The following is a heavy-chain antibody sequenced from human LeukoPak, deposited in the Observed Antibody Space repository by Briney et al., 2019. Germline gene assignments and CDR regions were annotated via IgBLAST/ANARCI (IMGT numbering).Heavy chain of an antibody. D-gene: IGHD6-19*01. CDR1: GGSISSYY. CDR2: IYYSGST. Sequence: SETLSLTCTVSGGSISSYYWSWIRQPPGKGLEWIGYIYYSGSTNYNPSLKSRVIISVDTSKNQFSLQLNSVTAADTAVYYCARRGSSGWHVDQWGQGTLVTVSS. J-gene: IGHJ4*02. V-gene: IGHV4-59*08. CDR3: ARRGSSGWHVDQ.